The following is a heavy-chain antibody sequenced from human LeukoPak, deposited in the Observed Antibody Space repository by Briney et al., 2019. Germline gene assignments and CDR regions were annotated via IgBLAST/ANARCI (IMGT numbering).Heavy chain of an antibody. J-gene: IGHJ4*02. CDR3: ARDAVYDSSNLVGSPPRN. CDR2: ISYDGSNK. V-gene: IGHV3-30-3*01. CDR1: GFTFSSYA. D-gene: IGHD3-22*01. Sequence: GGSLRLSCAASGFTFSSYAMHWVSQAPGKGLEWVAVISYDGSNKYYADSVKGRFTISRDNSKNTLYLQMNSLRAEDTAVYYCARDAVYDSSNLVGSPPRNWGQGTLVTISS.